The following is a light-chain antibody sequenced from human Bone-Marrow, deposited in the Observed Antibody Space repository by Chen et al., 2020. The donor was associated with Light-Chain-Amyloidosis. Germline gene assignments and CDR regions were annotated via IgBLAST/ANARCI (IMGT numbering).Light chain of an antibody. CDR1: QTVFDSDKNKTY. Sequence: DIVMTQSPDSLAVSLAERATINCKSSQTVFDSDKNKTYLAWYQKKPGLPPKLLIYWASTREDGVPDRFSGSGSGTDFTLTISGLQAEDVAVYYCQQYYSNFPSFGGGTKVEIK. J-gene: IGKJ4*01. V-gene: IGKV4-1*01. CDR3: QQYYSNFPS. CDR2: WAS.